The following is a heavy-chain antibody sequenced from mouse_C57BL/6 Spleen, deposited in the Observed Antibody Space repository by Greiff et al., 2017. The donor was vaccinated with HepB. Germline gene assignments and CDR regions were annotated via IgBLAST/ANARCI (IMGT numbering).Heavy chain of an antibody. CDR2: IYPRSGNT. V-gene: IGHV1-81*01. J-gene: IGHJ2*01. CDR1: GYTFTSYG. D-gene: IGHD6-1*01. Sequence: QVQLKQSGAELARPGASVKLSCKASGYTFTSYGISWVKQRTGQGLEWIGEIYPRSGNTYYNEKFKGKATLTADKSSSTAYMELRSLTSEDSAVYFCASSREYYFDYWGQGTTLTVSS. CDR3: ASSREYYFDY.